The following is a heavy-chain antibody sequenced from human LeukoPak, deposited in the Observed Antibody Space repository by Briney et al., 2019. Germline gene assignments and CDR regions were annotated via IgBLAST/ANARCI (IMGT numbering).Heavy chain of an antibody. CDR1: GFTVSSNY. D-gene: IGHD2-2*01. CDR3: ARGGLVFGY. CDR2: LYSGGST. J-gene: IGHJ4*02. V-gene: IGHV3-53*01. Sequence: GGSLRPSCAASGFTVSSNYMSWVRQAPGKGLEWVSVLYSGGSTYYSDSVKGRFTISRDNSKNTLYLQMNSLRAEDPAVYYCARGGLVFGYWGQGTLVTVSS.